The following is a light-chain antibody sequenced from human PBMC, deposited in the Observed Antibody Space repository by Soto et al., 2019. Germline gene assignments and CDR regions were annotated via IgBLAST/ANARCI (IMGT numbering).Light chain of an antibody. J-gene: IGLJ1*01. Sequence: QSVLTQPPSASGTPGQRVTISCSGSSSNIGSNTVNWCQQLPGTAPKLLIYSNNQRPSGVPDRFSGSKSGNTASLTVSGLQAEVEADYYCSSFAGSNNFPYVFGTGTKVTVL. V-gene: IGLV1-44*01. CDR2: SNN. CDR1: SSNIGSNT. CDR3: SSFAGSNNFPYV.